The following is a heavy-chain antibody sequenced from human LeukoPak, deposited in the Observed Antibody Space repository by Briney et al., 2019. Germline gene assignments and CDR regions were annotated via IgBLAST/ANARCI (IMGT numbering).Heavy chain of an antibody. Sequence: ASVKVSCKASGYTFTSYYMHWVRQAPGQGLEWMGIINPSGGSTSYAQKFQGRVTMTRDMSTSTVYMELSSLRSEDTAVYYCARDQQWLITGEDFFDIWGQGTMVTVSS. J-gene: IGHJ3*02. CDR2: INPSGGST. CDR3: ARDQQWLITGEDFFDI. CDR1: GYTFTSYY. D-gene: IGHD6-19*01. V-gene: IGHV1-46*01.